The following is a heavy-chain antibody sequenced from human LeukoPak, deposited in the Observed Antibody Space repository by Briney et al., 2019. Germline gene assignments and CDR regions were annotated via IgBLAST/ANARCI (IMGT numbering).Heavy chain of an antibody. CDR3: ASHYCGKVLDY. Sequence: SETLSLTCTVSGGSISSSCYFWVWIPQPPGKGREWIGSIYYSGRTYYNPFLKSRVTISVDTSKSQFSLKLSSVTAADTALYYCASHYCGKVLDYWGQGTLVTVSS. CDR1: GGSISSSCYF. V-gene: IGHV4-39*01. D-gene: IGHD2-21*01. CDR2: IYYSGRT. J-gene: IGHJ4*02.